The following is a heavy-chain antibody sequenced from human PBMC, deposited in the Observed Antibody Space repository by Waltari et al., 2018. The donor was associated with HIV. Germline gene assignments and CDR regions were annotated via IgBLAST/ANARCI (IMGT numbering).Heavy chain of an antibody. Sequence: QLQLQESGPGLVKPSETLSLTCAVSGGSITTYYWSWIRQPPGKVLDWIGYASSGGDTNYNPSLKSRVPISLDRSKNHFSLNLMSISAADTAVYYCARDRGGAVDYWGRGTLVTVSS. D-gene: IGHD2-21*01. CDR2: ASSGGDT. J-gene: IGHJ4*02. V-gene: IGHV4-59*01. CDR1: GGSITTYY. CDR3: ARDRGGAVDY.